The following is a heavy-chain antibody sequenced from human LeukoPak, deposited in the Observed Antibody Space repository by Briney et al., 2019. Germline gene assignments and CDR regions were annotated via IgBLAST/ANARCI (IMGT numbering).Heavy chain of an antibody. CDR1: GFTFSSYT. CDR2: ISGSGGST. V-gene: IGHV3-23*01. J-gene: IGHJ4*02. CDR3: ASSGRVVVTAIPAY. D-gene: IGHD2-21*02. Sequence: GGSLRLSCAASGFTFSSYTMNWVRQAPGKGLEWVSAISGSGGSTYYADSVKGRFTISRDNSKNTLYLQMNSLRAEDTAVYYCASSGRVVVTAIPAYWGQGTLVTVSS.